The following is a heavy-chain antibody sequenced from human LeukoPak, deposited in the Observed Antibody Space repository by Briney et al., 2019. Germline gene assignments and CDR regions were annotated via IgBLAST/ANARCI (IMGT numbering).Heavy chain of an antibody. J-gene: IGHJ4*02. CDR1: GGSISSGGFY. D-gene: IGHD3/OR15-3a*01. CDR3: ARVGTGVDY. CDR2: IYSSGST. Sequence: ASETLSLTCTVSGGSISSGGFYWNWIRQHPGKGLEWIGYIYSSGSTYYNPSLKSRLTISGDTSKNQFSLKLSSVTAADTAVYYCARVGTGVDYWGQGILVTVTS. V-gene: IGHV4-31*03.